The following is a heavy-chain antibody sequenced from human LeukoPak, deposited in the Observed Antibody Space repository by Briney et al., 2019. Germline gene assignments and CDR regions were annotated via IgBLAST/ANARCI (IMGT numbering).Heavy chain of an antibody. Sequence: TASETLSLTCAVFGGSFSGYYWSWIRQSPEKGLEWIGEMSHTGATNYNPSLKSRVTVSVDTSKKQFSLNLRSVTAADTAVYYCARGLHYNILTGGMDAWGQGTTVIVSS. J-gene: IGHJ6*02. V-gene: IGHV4-34*01. D-gene: IGHD3-9*01. CDR2: MSHTGAT. CDR3: ARGLHYNILTGGMDA. CDR1: GGSFSGYY.